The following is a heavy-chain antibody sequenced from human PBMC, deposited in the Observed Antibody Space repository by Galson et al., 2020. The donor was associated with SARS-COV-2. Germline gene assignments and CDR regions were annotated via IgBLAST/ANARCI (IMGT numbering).Heavy chain of an antibody. CDR2: SSSSSSYI. CDR1: GFTFSSYS. V-gene: IGHV3-21*01. Sequence: GESLKISCAASGFTFSSYSMNWVRQAPGKGLEWVSSSSSSSSYIYYADSVKGRFTISRDNAKNSLYLQMNSLRAEDTAVYYCASPRRYSGSYDFDYWGQGTLVTVSS. D-gene: IGHD1-26*01. J-gene: IGHJ4*02. CDR3: ASPRRYSGSYDFDY.